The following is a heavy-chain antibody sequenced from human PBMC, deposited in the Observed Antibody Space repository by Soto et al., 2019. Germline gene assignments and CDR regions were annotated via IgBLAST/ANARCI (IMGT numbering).Heavy chain of an antibody. CDR1: GYSFTSYW. CDR2: IYPGDSDT. Sequence: GGSLNISCKGSGYSFTSYWIAWVGQRPGKGLEWMGIIYPGDSDTRYSTSFQGQVTISADKSISTAYLQWSSLKASDTAMYYCARPNDVFDIWGQGTMVTVS. V-gene: IGHV5-51*01. J-gene: IGHJ3*02. CDR3: ARPNDVFDI.